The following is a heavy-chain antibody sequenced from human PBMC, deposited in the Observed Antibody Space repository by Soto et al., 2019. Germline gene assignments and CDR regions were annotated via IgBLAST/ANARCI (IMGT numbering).Heavy chain of an antibody. D-gene: IGHD3-16*01. V-gene: IGHV1-18*01. J-gene: IGHJ4*02. CDR3: AWDAQGVFLHY. CDR2: ISAYNGNT. CDR1: GYTFTSYG. Sequence: QVQLVQSGAEVKKPGASVKVSCKASGYTFTSYGISWVRQAPGQGLEWMGWISAYNGNTNYAQKLQGRVTMTTDTSTSTAYMEVRSLRSGDPAVYYWAWDAQGVFLHYWGQGTLVTVSS.